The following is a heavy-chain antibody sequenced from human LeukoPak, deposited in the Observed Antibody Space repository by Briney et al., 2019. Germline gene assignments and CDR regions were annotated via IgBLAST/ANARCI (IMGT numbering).Heavy chain of an antibody. D-gene: IGHD3-9*01. Sequence: ASVKVSCKASGYTFTSYGISWVRQAPGQGLEWVGWISAYNGNTNYAQKLQGRVTMTTDTSTSTAYMELRSLRSDDTAVYYCARDAKPCYYDILTGYYRGHFDYWGQGTLVTVSS. J-gene: IGHJ4*02. V-gene: IGHV1-18*01. CDR1: GYTFTSYG. CDR3: ARDAKPCYYDILTGYYRGHFDY. CDR2: ISAYNGNT.